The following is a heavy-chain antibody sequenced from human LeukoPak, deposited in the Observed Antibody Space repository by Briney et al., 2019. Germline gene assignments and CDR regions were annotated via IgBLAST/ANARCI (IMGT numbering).Heavy chain of an antibody. CDR1: GYTFIDYD. CDR2: NDPKSDGT. CDR3: TRDESGSARNNCFDR. D-gene: IGHD1-26*01. V-gene: IGHV1-2*06. J-gene: IGHJ5*02. Sequence: GASVKVSCKASGYTFIDYDIHWVRQAPGQGLEWMGRNDPKSDGTKYAQKFQGRVTMARDMSINTAYLELSSLRPDDTAMYYCTRDESGSARNNCFDRWGRGTLVTVSS.